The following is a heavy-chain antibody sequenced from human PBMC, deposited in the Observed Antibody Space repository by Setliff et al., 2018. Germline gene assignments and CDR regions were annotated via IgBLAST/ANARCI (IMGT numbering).Heavy chain of an antibody. J-gene: IGHJ5*02. CDR2: IDPSDSYT. CDR1: GYSFTTYW. V-gene: IGHV5-10-1*01. D-gene: IGHD2-21*01. Sequence: PGESLKTSCKGSGYSFTTYWISWVRQMPGKGLEWMGRIDPSDSYTNYSPSFQGQVTISTDTSINTAFLQWNNLKDSDTAVYYCARRGERFFNWFDPWGQGTLVTVSS. CDR3: ARRGERFFNWFDP.